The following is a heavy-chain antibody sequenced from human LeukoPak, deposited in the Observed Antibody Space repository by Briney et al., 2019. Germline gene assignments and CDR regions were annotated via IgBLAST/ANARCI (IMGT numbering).Heavy chain of an antibody. Sequence: GGSLRLSCAASGFTFSSYGMHWVRQAPGKGLEWVAVISYDGSNKYYADSVKGRFTISRDNSKNTLYLQMNSLRAEDTAVYYCAKDRGSYSGYDLRFGMDVWGKGTTVTVSS. CDR3: AKDRGSYSGYDLRFGMDV. CDR2: ISYDGSNK. V-gene: IGHV3-30*18. CDR1: GFTFSSYG. J-gene: IGHJ6*04. D-gene: IGHD5-12*01.